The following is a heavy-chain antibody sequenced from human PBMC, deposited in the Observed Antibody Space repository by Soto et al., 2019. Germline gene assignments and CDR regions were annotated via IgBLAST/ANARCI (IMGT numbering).Heavy chain of an antibody. CDR2: IFNSGNT. V-gene: IGHV4-31*03. CDR3: ARTDRYYYYGMDV. CDR1: GGTIGSDGYA. Sequence: QVQLQESGPGLVKPSQTLSLTCTVSGGTIGSDGYAWSWIRQLPGKGLEWMGYIFNSGNTYYNPSLKIRLTISVDTSKNQFSLRLPSVTAADTAVYYCARTDRYYYYGMDVWGQGTTGPGSS. J-gene: IGHJ6*02. D-gene: IGHD1-20*01.